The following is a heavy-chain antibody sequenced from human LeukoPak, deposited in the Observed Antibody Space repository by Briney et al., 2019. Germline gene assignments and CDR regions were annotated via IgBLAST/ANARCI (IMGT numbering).Heavy chain of an antibody. J-gene: IGHJ5*02. D-gene: IGHD3-10*01. Sequence: GGSLRLSCAASGFTFSSYAMSRVRQAPGKGLEWVSAISGSGGSTYYADSVKGRFTISRDNSKNTLYLQMNSLRAEDTAVYYCAKLGRSGYGSGNWFDPWGQGTLVTVSS. V-gene: IGHV3-23*01. CDR1: GFTFSSYA. CDR2: ISGSGGST. CDR3: AKLGRSGYGSGNWFDP.